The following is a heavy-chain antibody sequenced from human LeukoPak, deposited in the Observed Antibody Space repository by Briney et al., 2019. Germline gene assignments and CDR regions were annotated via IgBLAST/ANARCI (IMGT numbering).Heavy chain of an antibody. CDR3: ARARYYYDSSGSIHFDY. CDR2: IYSGGST. CDR1: GFTVSSNY. J-gene: IGHJ4*02. D-gene: IGHD3-22*01. Sequence: GGSLRLSCAASGFTVSSNYMSWVRQAPGKGLEWVSVIYSGGSTYYADSVKGRFTISRDNSKNTLYLQMNSLRAEDTAVYYCARARYYYDSSGSIHFDYWGQGTLVTVSS. V-gene: IGHV3-53*01.